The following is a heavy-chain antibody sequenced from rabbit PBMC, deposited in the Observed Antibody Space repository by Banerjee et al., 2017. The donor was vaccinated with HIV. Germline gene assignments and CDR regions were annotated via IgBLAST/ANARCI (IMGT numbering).Heavy chain of an antibody. J-gene: IGHJ3*01. D-gene: IGHD5-1*01. Sequence: WAKGRFTISKTSSTTVTLQMTSLTAADTGTYFCARAYSGSFRLDLWGQGTLVTVS. CDR3: ARAYSGSFRLDL. V-gene: IGHV1S40*01.